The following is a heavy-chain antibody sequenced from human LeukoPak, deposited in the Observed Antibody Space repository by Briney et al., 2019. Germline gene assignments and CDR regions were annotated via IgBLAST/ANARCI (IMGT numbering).Heavy chain of an antibody. CDR1: GFTFSSYW. CDR3: ARDWPIAVAGPYYYYYGMDV. V-gene: IGHV3-7*03. CDR2: IKQDGSEI. Sequence: GGSLRLSCAASGFTFSSYWMSWVRQAPGKGLEWVANIKQDGSEIDYVDSVKGRFTISRDNAKNSLYLQMNSLRAEDTAVYYCARDWPIAVAGPYYYYYGMDVWGQGTTVTVSS. J-gene: IGHJ6*02. D-gene: IGHD6-19*01.